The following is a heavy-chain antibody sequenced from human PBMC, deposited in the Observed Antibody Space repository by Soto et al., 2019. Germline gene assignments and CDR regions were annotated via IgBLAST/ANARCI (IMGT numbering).Heavy chain of an antibody. CDR1: GFSFSSYS. CDR2: INSDGTST. D-gene: IGHD7-27*01. J-gene: IGHJ2*01. Sequence: EVQLVESGGGLVQPGGSLRLSCAASGFSFSSYSMHWVRQAPGKGLVWVSRINSDGTSTRYADSVKGRFTISRDNAKTALYLHMNSLRAEDTAVYYCARNHPGESYFDLWGRGTLVTVAP. CDR3: ARNHPGESYFDL. V-gene: IGHV3-74*01.